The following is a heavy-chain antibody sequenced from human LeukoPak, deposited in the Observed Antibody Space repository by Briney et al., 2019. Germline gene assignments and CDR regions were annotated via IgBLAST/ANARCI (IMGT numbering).Heavy chain of an antibody. CDR3: ARGGSSSWHLTDY. CDR2: ISSNGGST. D-gene: IGHD6-13*01. J-gene: IGHJ4*02. V-gene: IGHV3-64*01. Sequence: GGSLRLSCAASGFTFSSYAMHWVRQAPGKGLEHVSAISSNGGSTYYGNSVKGRFTISRDNSKNTLYLQMGSLRVEDMAVYYCARGGSSSWHLTDYWGQGTLVTVSS. CDR1: GFTFSSYA.